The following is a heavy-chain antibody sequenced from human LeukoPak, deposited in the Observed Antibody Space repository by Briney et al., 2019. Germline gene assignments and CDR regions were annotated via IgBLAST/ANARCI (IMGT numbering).Heavy chain of an antibody. CDR3: ARQIGLAYYFDSSGYYYPYFDC. Sequence: SETLSLTCTVSGGSISSSSYYWGRIRQPPGKGLEWIGTIYYSGSTHYNPSLKSRVTISVDTSKSQFSLKLSSVTAADTAVYYCARQIGLAYYFDSSGYYYPYFDCWGQGTLVTVSS. V-gene: IGHV4-39*01. D-gene: IGHD3-22*01. CDR2: IYYSGST. CDR1: GGSISSSSYY. J-gene: IGHJ4*02.